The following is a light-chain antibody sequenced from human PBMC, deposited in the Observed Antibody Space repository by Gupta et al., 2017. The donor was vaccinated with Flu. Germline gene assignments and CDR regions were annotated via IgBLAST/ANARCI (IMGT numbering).Light chain of an antibody. J-gene: IGLJ1*01. CDR3: NSRDDSGTHTLYV. Sequence: SSELTQDPAVSVALGQTVRITCQGDSLRRFYATWYQQKPGQAPVLVISGKDKRPSGSPDRFSASSSGDTASLTIARAQAEDEADYYCNSRDDSGTHTLYVFGTGTKVTVL. CDR1: SLRRFY. V-gene: IGLV3-19*01. CDR2: GKD.